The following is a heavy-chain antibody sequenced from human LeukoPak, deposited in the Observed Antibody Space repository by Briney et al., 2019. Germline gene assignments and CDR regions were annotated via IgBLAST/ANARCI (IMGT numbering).Heavy chain of an antibody. CDR2: ISSSSTI. J-gene: IGHJ3*02. CDR3: ASSGSYGGAFDI. CDR1: GFTFSSYS. D-gene: IGHD1-26*01. V-gene: IGHV3-48*01. Sequence: TGGSLRLSCAASGFTFSSYSMNWVRQAPGKGLEWVSYISSSSTIYYADSVKGRFTIPRDNAKNSLYLQMNSLRAEDTAVYYCASSGSYGGAFDIWGQGTMVTVSS.